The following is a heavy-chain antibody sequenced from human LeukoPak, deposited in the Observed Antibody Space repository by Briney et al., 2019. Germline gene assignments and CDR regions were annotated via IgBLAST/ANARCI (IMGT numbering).Heavy chain of an antibody. D-gene: IGHD3-10*01. J-gene: IGHJ4*02. CDR2: IRYDGTNK. CDR3: AKERYYYGSGSYYIDN. V-gene: IGHV3-30*02. CDR1: GFTFSIHG. Sequence: GGSLRLSCAASGFTFSIHGMNWVRQAPGKGLEWVTFIRYDGTNKYYADSVKGRFTISRDNSKNTLYLQMNSLRAEDTAVYYCAKERYYYGSGSYYIDNWGQGTLVTVSS.